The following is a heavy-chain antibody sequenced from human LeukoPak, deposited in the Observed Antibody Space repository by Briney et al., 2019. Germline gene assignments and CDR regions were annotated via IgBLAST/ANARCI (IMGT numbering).Heavy chain of an antibody. CDR1: GYTFTRYY. J-gene: IGHJ4*02. CDR3: ARGGSGSHYKPFDY. Sequence: ASVKVSCKASGYTFTRYYIHWVREAPGQGLEWMGIINPSGGATSYAQKFQGRVTMTRDTSTSTLYVELSSLRSEDTAVYYCARGGSGSHYKPFDYWGQGTLVTVSS. CDR2: INPSGGAT. D-gene: IGHD3-10*01. V-gene: IGHV1-46*01.